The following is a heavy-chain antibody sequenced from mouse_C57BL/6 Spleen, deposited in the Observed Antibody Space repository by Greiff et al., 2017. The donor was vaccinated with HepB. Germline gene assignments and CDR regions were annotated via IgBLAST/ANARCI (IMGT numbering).Heavy chain of an antibody. CDR1: GYAFSSYW. CDR3: ARSHYGSSYSWFAY. Sequence: VQLQESGAELVKPGASVKISCKASGYAFSSYWMNWVKQRPGKGLEWIGQIYPGDGDTNYNGKFKGKATLTADKSSSTAYMQLSSLTSEDSAVYFCARSHYGSSYSWFAYWGQGTLVTVSA. D-gene: IGHD1-1*01. CDR2: IYPGDGDT. V-gene: IGHV1-80*01. J-gene: IGHJ3*01.